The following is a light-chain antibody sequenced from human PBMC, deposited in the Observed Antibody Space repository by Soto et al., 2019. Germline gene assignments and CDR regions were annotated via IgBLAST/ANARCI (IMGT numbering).Light chain of an antibody. J-gene: IGLJ7*01. CDR3: CSYAGTSTHTV. CDR1: SSDVGSYKL. CDR2: EVS. Sequence: QSALTQPASVSGSAGQSITISCTGTSSDVGSYKLVSWYQQHPGKAPKLMISEVSKRPSGISDRFSGSKSGSTASLTISGLQADDEADYYCCSYAGTSTHTVFGGGTQLTVL. V-gene: IGLV2-23*02.